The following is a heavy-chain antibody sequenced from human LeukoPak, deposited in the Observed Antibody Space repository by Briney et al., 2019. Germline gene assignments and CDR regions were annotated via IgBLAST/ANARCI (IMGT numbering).Heavy chain of an antibody. CDR1: GAYVDTFY. CDR3: ARLGFSSVHRVYAMDV. CDR2: VYYSGTT. Sequence: PSETLSLTCNVSGAYVDTFYWSWTRQSPGKGLEWIGYVYYSGTTSFNPSLESRVSMSVDTSKNQVSLRLRSVTAADTAVYYCARLGFSSVHRVYAMDVWGQGTTVTVSS. V-gene: IGHV4-59*08. D-gene: IGHD3-3*01. J-gene: IGHJ6*02.